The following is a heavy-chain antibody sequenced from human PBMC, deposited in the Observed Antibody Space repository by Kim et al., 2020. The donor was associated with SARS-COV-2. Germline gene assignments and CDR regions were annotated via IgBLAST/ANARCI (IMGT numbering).Heavy chain of an antibody. CDR1: GGSLSGFR. V-gene: IGHV4-34*01. D-gene: IGHD6-6*01. CDR3: ARYAYTSSSGWFDP. Sequence: SETLSLTCAVFGGSLSGFRWSWIRQTPGKGLEWLGEIDHSGGAEYNPSLRSRVTMSVDAAESQFSLELTSVTAADTAVYYCARYAYTSSSGWFDPWGQGVLVTVSS. CDR2: IDHSGGA. J-gene: IGHJ5*02.